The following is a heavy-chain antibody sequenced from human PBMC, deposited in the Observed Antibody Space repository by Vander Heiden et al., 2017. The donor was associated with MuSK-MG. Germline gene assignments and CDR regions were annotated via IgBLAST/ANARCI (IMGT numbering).Heavy chain of an antibody. Sequence: QVQLQESGPGLVKPSETLSLTCTVSGRSLSSYYWSWIRQPPGKGLEWIGYIYYSGSTNSNPSLKSRVTISVDTSKKQFSLKLNSVTAADTAVYYCASSSGSYLYYFDYWGQGTLVTVSS. CDR3: ASSSGSYLYYFDY. V-gene: IGHV4-59*08. J-gene: IGHJ4*02. CDR1: GRSLSSYY. CDR2: IYYSGST. D-gene: IGHD1-26*01.